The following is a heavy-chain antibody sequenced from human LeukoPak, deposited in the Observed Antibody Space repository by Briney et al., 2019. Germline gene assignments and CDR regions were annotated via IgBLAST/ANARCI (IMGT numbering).Heavy chain of an antibody. V-gene: IGHV3-74*01. Sequence: GSLRLSCAASGFTFSSYWMHWVRQAPGKGLVWVSRINTDGSTPYYADSIKGRFTISRDNAKNTLYLQMNSLRAEDTSVYYCARGGRGSTYGLFDYWSQGTLVTVSS. CDR1: GFTFSSYW. CDR3: ARGGRGSTYGLFDY. D-gene: IGHD5-18*01. CDR2: INTDGSTP. J-gene: IGHJ4*02.